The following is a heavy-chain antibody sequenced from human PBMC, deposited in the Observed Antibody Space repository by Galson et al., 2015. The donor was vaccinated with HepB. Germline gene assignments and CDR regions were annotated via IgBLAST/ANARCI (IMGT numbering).Heavy chain of an antibody. CDR2: IIPIFGTA. D-gene: IGHD3-22*01. CDR3: ARVSPGGGDYYDSSGSWDYFDY. CDR1: GGTFSSYA. V-gene: IGHV1-69*13. J-gene: IGHJ4*02. Sequence: SVKVSCKASGGTFSSYAISWVRQAPGQGLEWMGGIIPIFGTANYAQKFQGRVTITADESTSTAYMELSSLRSEDTAVYYCARVSPGGGDYYDSSGSWDYFDYWGQGTLVTVSS.